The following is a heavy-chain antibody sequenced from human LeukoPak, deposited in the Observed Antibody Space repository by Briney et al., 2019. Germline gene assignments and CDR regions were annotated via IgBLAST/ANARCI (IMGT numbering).Heavy chain of an antibody. D-gene: IGHD3-22*01. J-gene: IGHJ4*02. Sequence: SETLSLTCTVSGGSISSYYWSWIRQPPGKGLEWIGYIYYSGSTNYNPSLKSRVTISVDTSKNQFSLELSSVTAADTAVYYCARSLYYYDSSGYYYWGQGTLVTVSS. CDR1: GGSISSYY. CDR2: IYYSGST. V-gene: IGHV4-59*01. CDR3: ARSLYYYDSSGYYY.